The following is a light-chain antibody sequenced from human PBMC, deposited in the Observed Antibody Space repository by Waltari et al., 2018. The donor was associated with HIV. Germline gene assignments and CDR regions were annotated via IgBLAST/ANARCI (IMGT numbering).Light chain of an antibody. CDR3: QQYNNWPRT. V-gene: IGKV3-15*01. CDR2: GAS. J-gene: IGKJ1*01. CDR1: QSVSSN. Sequence: EIVMTQSPATLSVSPGERATLSCKASQSVSSNSAWYQQKPGQAPRLLIYGASTRATGIPARFGGSGSGTEFTLTISSLQSEDFAVYYCQQYNNWPRTLGQGTKVEIK.